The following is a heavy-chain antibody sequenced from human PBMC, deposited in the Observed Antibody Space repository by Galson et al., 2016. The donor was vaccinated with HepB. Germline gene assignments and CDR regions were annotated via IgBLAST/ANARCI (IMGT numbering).Heavy chain of an antibody. CDR2: IGSGGVA. Sequence: SLRLSCAASGFTVSTNYMSWVRQAPGKGLEWVAHIGSGGVAMYADSVRGRFAISSDNAKRSVYVQMNSLRDEDTAVYFCARDGRREYSGYDYWFDYWGQGALVTVSS. CDR3: ARDGRREYSGYDYWFDY. D-gene: IGHD5-12*01. CDR1: GFTVSTNY. V-gene: IGHV3-11*04. J-gene: IGHJ4*02.